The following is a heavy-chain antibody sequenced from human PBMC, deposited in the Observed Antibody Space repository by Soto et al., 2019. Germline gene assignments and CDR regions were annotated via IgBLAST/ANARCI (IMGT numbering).Heavy chain of an antibody. V-gene: IGHV3-23*01. CDR1: GFTFSSYA. CDR3: AREMVRGVIITSPPFDY. D-gene: IGHD3-10*01. Sequence: EVQLLESGGGLVQPGGSLRLSCAASGFTFSSYAMSWVRQAPGKGLEWVSAISGSGGSTYYADSVKGRFTISRDNSKNTLYLQMNSLRPEDTAVYYCAREMVRGVIITSPPFDYWGQGTLVTVSS. J-gene: IGHJ4*02. CDR2: ISGSGGST.